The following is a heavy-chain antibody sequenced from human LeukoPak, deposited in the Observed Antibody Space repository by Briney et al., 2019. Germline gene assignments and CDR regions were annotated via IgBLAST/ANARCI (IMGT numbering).Heavy chain of an antibody. CDR2: MNPNSGNT. Sequence: GASMKVSCKASGYTFTSYDINWVRQATGQGLEWMGWMNPNSGNTGYAQKFQGRVTMTRNTSISTAYMELSSLRSEDTAVYYCARGVIAAAGTDWFDPWGQGTLVTVSS. CDR3: ARGVIAAAGTDWFDP. D-gene: IGHD6-13*01. CDR1: GYTFTSYD. V-gene: IGHV1-8*01. J-gene: IGHJ5*02.